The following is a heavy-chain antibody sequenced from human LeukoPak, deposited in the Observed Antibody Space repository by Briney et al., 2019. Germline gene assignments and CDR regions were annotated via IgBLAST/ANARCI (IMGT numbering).Heavy chain of an antibody. J-gene: IGHJ4*02. D-gene: IGHD6-6*01. Sequence: GGSLRLSCAASGFTFSSYSMNWVRQAPGRGLEWVSSISSSSSYIYYADSVKGRFTISRDNAKNSLYLQMNSLRAEDTAVYYCASTDRYSSSRYFDYWGQGTLVTVSS. CDR3: ASTDRYSSSRYFDY. V-gene: IGHV3-21*01. CDR1: GFTFSSYS. CDR2: ISSSSSYI.